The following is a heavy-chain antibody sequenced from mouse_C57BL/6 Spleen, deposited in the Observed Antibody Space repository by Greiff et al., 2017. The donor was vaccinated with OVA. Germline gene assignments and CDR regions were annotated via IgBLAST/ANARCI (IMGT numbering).Heavy chain of an antibody. CDR1: GYTFTSYW. V-gene: IGHV1-59*01. D-gene: IGHD4-1*01. Sequence: VQLQQPGAELVRPGTSVKLSCKASGYTFTSYWMHWVKQRPGQGLEWIGVIDPSDSYTNYNQKFKGKATLTVDTSSSTAYMQLSSLTSEDSAVYYCAKKLGEAWFAYWGQGTLVTVSA. J-gene: IGHJ3*01. CDR3: AKKLGEAWFAY. CDR2: IDPSDSYT.